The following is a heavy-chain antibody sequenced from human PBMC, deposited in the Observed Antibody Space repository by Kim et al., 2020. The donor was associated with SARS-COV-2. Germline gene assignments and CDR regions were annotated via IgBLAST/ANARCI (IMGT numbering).Heavy chain of an antibody. J-gene: IGHJ4*02. V-gene: IGHV3-64D*06. CDR3: VKEGRGYDPFDR. CDR1: GFTFRTYA. CDR2: INTNGDIT. Sequence: GGSLRLSCSASGFTFRTYAMHWVRQAPGKGLEFVSAINTNGDITNYEDSVKGRFTISRDNSKYTVYLQMSSLRADDTAVYFYVKEGRGYDPFDRWGQGTLVTVSS. D-gene: IGHD5-12*01.